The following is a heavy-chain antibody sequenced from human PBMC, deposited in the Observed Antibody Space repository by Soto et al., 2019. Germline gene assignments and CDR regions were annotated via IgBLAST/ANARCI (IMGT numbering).Heavy chain of an antibody. D-gene: IGHD1-26*01. CDR2: IYWDDDK. J-gene: IGHJ4*02. CDR3: AHARVVGYFDY. V-gene: IGHV2-5*02. Sequence: QITLKESGPTLVKPTQTLTLTCTFSGFSLSTSGVGVGWIRQPPGKALEWLALIYWDDDKRYSPSLKSRLTLTKDTPTHQVVLTMTNMDPVDTATYYCAHARVVGYFDYWGQGTLVTVSS. CDR1: GFSLSTSGVG.